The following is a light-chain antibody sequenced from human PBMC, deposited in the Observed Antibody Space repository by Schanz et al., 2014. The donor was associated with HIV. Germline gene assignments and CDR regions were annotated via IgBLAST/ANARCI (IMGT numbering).Light chain of an antibody. V-gene: IGLV2-8*01. Sequence: QSALTQPASVSASPGQSITISCTGTGSDIGGYNFFSRYQQSPGKAPKLIIYEVLKRPSGVPDRFSGSKSGNTASLTVSGLQPEGEADYYCSSYAGSYNLGVLFGGGTKLTVL. CDR3: SSYAGSYNLGVL. CDR2: EVL. J-gene: IGLJ2*01. CDR1: GSDIGGYNF.